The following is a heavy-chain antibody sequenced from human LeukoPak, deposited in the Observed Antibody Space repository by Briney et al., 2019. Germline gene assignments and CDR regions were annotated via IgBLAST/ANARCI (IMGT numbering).Heavy chain of an antibody. CDR1: GGSISSSSYY. J-gene: IGHJ4*02. D-gene: IGHD3-22*01. CDR2: IYYSGST. CDR3: ARLYYDSSGYYQICYFDY. Sequence: SETLSLTCTVSGGSISSSSYYWGWIRQPPGKGLEWMGSIYYSGSTYYNPSLKSRVTISVDTSKNQFSLNLSSVTAAATAVYYCARLYYDSSGYYQICYFDYWGQGTLVTVSS. V-gene: IGHV4-39*01.